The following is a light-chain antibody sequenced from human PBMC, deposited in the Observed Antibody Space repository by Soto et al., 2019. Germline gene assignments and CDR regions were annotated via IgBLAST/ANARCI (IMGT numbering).Light chain of an antibody. CDR1: QSIGIY. Sequence: DIQVTQSPSSLSASVGDRVTITCRASQSIGIYLNWYQQQPGKAPKLLIYAASTLQSGVPSRFSGSGSGTDFTLSIGSLQPEDFATYFCQQSYSTPFTFGPGTKVD. V-gene: IGKV1-39*01. CDR2: AAS. J-gene: IGKJ3*01. CDR3: QQSYSTPFT.